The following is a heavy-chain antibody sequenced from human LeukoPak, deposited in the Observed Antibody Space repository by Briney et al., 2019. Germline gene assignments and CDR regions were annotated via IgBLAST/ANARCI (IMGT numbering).Heavy chain of an antibody. CDR3: AAQGYCSGGSCPNDAFDI. J-gene: IGHJ3*02. CDR1: GFTVSSNH. V-gene: IGHV3-66*01. Sequence: GGSLRLSCAASGFTVSSNHISLVRQAPGKGLEWVSVIYSGGSTYYADSVKGRFTISRDNSKNTLYLQMNSLRAEDTAVYYCAAQGYCSGGSCPNDAFDIWGQGTMVTVSS. CDR2: IYSGGST. D-gene: IGHD2-15*01.